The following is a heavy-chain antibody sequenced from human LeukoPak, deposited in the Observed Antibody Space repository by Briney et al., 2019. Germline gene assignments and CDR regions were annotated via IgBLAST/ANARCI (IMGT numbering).Heavy chain of an antibody. Sequence: GGSLRLSCAASGTYWMHWVRQAPGKGLEWVSAIHTSGDTCYADSVKGRFTISRDTSKNTLYLQINSLRVEDTAVYYCIVFGDSNHWGQGTLVTVSS. CDR1: GTYW. D-gene: IGHD4-17*01. J-gene: IGHJ5*02. V-gene: IGHV3-53*01. CDR2: IHTSGDT. CDR3: IVFGDSNH.